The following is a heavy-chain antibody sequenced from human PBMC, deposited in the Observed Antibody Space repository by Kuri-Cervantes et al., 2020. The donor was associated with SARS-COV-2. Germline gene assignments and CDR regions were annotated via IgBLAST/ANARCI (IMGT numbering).Heavy chain of an antibody. Sequence: GGSLRLSCAASGFTFKTYGMHWVRQAPGKGLEWVAFTRYDGNNQYYGGSVKGRFSIPRDNSKNTLYLHMNSLRAEDTAVYYCAKDLSGSFAFDYWGQGTLVTVSS. V-gene: IGHV3-30*02. CDR2: TRYDGNNQ. D-gene: IGHD1-26*01. J-gene: IGHJ4*02. CDR3: AKDLSGSFAFDY. CDR1: GFTFKTYG.